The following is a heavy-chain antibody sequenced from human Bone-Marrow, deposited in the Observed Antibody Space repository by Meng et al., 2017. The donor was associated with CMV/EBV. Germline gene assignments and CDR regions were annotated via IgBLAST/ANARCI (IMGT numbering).Heavy chain of an antibody. CDR2: IKQDGSEK. CDR1: GFTFSSYW. V-gene: IGHV3-7*01. J-gene: IGHJ4*02. D-gene: IGHD6-19*01. Sequence: GESLKISCAASGFTFSSYWMSWVRQAPGKGLEWVANIKQDGSEKYYVDSVKGRFTISRDNAKNSLYLQMNSLRAEDTAVYYCAKDRGAIAVAGTGFDYWGQGTLVTVSS. CDR3: AKDRGAIAVAGTGFDY.